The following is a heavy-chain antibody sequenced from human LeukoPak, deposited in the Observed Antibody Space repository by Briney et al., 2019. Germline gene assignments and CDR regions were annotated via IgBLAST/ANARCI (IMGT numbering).Heavy chain of an antibody. D-gene: IGHD5-24*01. Sequence: SETLSLTCTVSGGSISSYYWSWIRQPPGKGLEWIGYIYYSGRTNYNPSLKSRVTISVDTSKNQFSLKLSSVTAADTAVYYCAREKSRDGYNTFDYWGQGTLVTVSS. CDR3: AREKSRDGYNTFDY. V-gene: IGHV4-59*01. J-gene: IGHJ4*02. CDR1: GGSISSYY. CDR2: IYYSGRT.